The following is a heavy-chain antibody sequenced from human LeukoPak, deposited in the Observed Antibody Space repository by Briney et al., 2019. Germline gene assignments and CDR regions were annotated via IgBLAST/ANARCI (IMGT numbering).Heavy chain of an antibody. CDR1: GFTFSSYA. J-gene: IGHJ6*02. D-gene: IGHD3-22*01. CDR2: ISGSGGST. V-gene: IGHV3-23*01. CDR3: AKDLSALYYYYDSSGDEL. Sequence: GGSLRLSCAASGFTFSSYAMSWVRQAPGKGLEWVSAISGSGGSTYYADSVKGRFTISRDNSKNTLYLQMNSLRTEDTAVYYCAKDLSALYYYYDSSGDELWGQGTTVTVSS.